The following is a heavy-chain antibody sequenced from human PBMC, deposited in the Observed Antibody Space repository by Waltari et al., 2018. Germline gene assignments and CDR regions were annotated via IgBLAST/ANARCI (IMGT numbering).Heavy chain of an antibody. V-gene: IGHV3-21*01. CDR2: ISSGGTYI. J-gene: IGHJ4*02. Sequence: DVQLVESGGGLVRPGGSLRLLCAASGFTFRCYSMHWVRQAPGKGLEWVASISSGGTYIYYTYSVKGRFTISRGSVTDSLYLQMNSLRVEDTATYFCVRSTSWRYYFDTWGQGTLVAVSS. D-gene: IGHD6-13*01. CDR1: GFTFRCYS. CDR3: VRSTSWRYYFDT.